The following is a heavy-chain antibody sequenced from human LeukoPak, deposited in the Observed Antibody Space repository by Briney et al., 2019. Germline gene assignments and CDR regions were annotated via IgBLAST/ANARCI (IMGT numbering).Heavy chain of an antibody. V-gene: IGHV3-21*01. CDR3: ARANTMIVVANDY. D-gene: IGHD3-22*01. J-gene: IGHJ4*02. Sequence: PGGSLRLSCASSGFPFSSYSMNWVRHAPGKGLEWVSSISSSSSYIYYADSVKGRFTISRDNAKNSLYLQMNSLRAEDTAVYYCARANTMIVVANDYWGQGTLVTVSS. CDR1: GFPFSSYS. CDR2: ISSSSSYI.